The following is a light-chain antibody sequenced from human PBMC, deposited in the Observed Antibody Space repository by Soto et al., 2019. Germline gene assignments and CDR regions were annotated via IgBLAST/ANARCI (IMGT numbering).Light chain of an antibody. J-gene: IGKJ5*01. CDR1: QSISSY. V-gene: IGKV1-39*01. CDR3: QQSYSTPIT. CDR2: AAS. Sequence: DIQMTQSPSSLSASVGDRVTITCRASQSISSYLNWYQKKPGKAPKILIYAASSLQSGVPSRFSGSGSGTDFNLTISSLQTEDFATYYCQQSYSTPITFGQGTRVEIK.